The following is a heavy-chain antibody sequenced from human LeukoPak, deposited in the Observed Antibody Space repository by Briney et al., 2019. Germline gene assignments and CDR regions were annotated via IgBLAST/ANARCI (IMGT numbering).Heavy chain of an antibody. CDR3: ARLSRLEAAGPPQDY. CDR2: IYHSGST. J-gene: IGHJ4*02. D-gene: IGHD6-13*01. CDR1: GYSISSGYY. Sequence: KASETLSLTCTVSGYSISSGYYWGWIRQPPGKGLEWIGSIYHSGSTYYNPSLKSRVTISVDTSKNQFSLKLSSVTAADTAVYYCARLSRLEAAGPPQDYWGQGTLVTVSS. V-gene: IGHV4-38-2*02.